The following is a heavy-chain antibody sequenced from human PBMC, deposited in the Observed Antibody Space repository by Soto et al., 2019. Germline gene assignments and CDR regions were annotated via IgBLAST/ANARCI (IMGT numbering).Heavy chain of an antibody. CDR3: ARDSSGWARLADY. Sequence: GGSLRLSCAASGFTFSSYAMSWVRQAPGKGLEWVSAISGSAGSTYYADSVKGRFTISRDNSKNTLYLQMNSLSAQDTAVYYCARDSSGWARLADYWGQGTLVTVSS. V-gene: IGHV3-23*01. CDR1: GFTFSSYA. CDR2: ISGSAGST. J-gene: IGHJ4*02. D-gene: IGHD6-19*01.